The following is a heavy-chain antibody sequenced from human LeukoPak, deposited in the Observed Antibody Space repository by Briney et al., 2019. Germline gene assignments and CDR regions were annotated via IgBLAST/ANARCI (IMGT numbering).Heavy chain of an antibody. CDR2: INPSGGTT. CDR1: GYTFTSYY. Sequence: ASVKVSCKASGYTFTSYYMHWVRQAPGQGLEWMGIINPSGGTTTYAQKFQGRVTMTRDTSTSTVYMELSSLRSEDTAVYYCARAVSSGYFDYWGQGTLVTVSS. V-gene: IGHV1-46*01. CDR3: ARAVSSGYFDY. J-gene: IGHJ4*02. D-gene: IGHD3-22*01.